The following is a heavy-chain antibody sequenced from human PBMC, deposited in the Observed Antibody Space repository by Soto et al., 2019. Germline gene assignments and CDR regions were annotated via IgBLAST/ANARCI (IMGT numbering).Heavy chain of an antibody. D-gene: IGHD1-7*01. CDR1: GYTFTGHY. J-gene: IGHJ6*02. Sequence: ASVKVSCKASGYTFTGHYMHWVRQAPGQGLEWMGWINPNSGGTNYAQKFQGRVTMTRDTSISTAYMELSRLRSDDTTVYYCARVTGTTPYYYGMDVWGQGTTVTVSS. CDR3: ARVTGTTPYYYGMDV. CDR2: INPNSGGT. V-gene: IGHV1-2*02.